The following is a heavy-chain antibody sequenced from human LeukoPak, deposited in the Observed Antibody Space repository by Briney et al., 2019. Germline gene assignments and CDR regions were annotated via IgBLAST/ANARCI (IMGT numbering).Heavy chain of an antibody. CDR1: GFIFSNYA. CDR3: ARDRVPGTSPKMDS. V-gene: IGHV3-23*01. J-gene: IGHJ4*02. CDR2: ISDTGHDT. Sequence: GGSLRLSCAASGFIFSNYAMSWVRQTPGKGLEWVSVISDTGHDTFYRDSVKGRFTMSRDNSMNTLYLQMNSLGAEDTALYYCARDRVPGTSPKMDSWGQGTLVTDSS. D-gene: IGHD1-7*01.